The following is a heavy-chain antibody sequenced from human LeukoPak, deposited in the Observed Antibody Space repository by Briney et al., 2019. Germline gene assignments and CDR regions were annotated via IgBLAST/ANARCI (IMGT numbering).Heavy chain of an antibody. CDR2: IYYSGST. V-gene: IGHV4-39*07. Sequence: WIRQPPGKGLEWIGSIYYSGSTYYNPSLKSRVTISVDTSKNQFSLKLSSVTAADTAVYYCAREFDGEAFDIWGQGTMVTVSS. J-gene: IGHJ3*02. D-gene: IGHD3-10*01. CDR3: AREFDGEAFDI.